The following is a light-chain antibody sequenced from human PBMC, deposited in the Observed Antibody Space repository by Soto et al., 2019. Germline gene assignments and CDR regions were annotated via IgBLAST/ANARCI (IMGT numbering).Light chain of an antibody. Sequence: AIQMTQSPSSLSASLGDRVTITCRASQGIRGDLGWYQQKPGKAPKLLISATSTLQSGVPSRFSGRGSGTNFSLTISSLQPEDFATYYCIQDFISHLSVGRGTKVEF. CDR3: IQDFISHLS. CDR1: QGIRGD. V-gene: IGKV1-6*01. J-gene: IGKJ1*01. CDR2: ATS.